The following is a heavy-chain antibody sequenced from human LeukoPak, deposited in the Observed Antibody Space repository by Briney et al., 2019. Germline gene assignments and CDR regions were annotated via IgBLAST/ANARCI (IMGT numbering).Heavy chain of an antibody. Sequence: PGRSLRLSCAASGFTFSSYGMHWVRQAPSKGLEWVAVIWYDGSNKYYADSVKGRFTISRDNSKNTLYLQMNSLRAEDTAVYYCAKGPRITIFGVVTTNFDYWGQGTLVTVSS. CDR3: AKGPRITIFGVVTTNFDY. V-gene: IGHV3-33*06. CDR1: GFTFSSYG. J-gene: IGHJ4*02. CDR2: IWYDGSNK. D-gene: IGHD3-3*01.